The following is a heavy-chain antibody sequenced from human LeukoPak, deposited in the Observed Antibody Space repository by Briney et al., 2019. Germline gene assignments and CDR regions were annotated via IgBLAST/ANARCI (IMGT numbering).Heavy chain of an antibody. J-gene: IGHJ5*02. CDR2: ITPIFGTA. CDR1: GGTFSSYA. Sequence: SVKVSCKASGGTFSSYAISWVRQAPGQGLEWMGGITPIFGTANYAQKFQGRVTITADESTSTAYMELSSLRSEDTAVYYCASQVRRIFGVVNPKNPFDPWGQGTLVTVSS. D-gene: IGHD3-3*01. CDR3: ASQVRRIFGVVNPKNPFDP. V-gene: IGHV1-69*13.